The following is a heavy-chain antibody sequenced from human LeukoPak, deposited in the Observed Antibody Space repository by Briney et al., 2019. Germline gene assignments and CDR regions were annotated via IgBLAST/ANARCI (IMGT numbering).Heavy chain of an antibody. CDR1: GYALTDYY. CDR3: ARESVPAVAARRGLNY. J-gene: IGHJ4*02. Sequence: ASVKASCKASGYALTDYYMHWVRQAPGQGLEWMGWISPNSGGTNYAQKYQGRVTLTRDTYISTVYMEMSRLRSDDTAVYYCARESVPAVAARRGLNYWGQGTLVAVSS. V-gene: IGHV1-2*02. D-gene: IGHD6-6*01. CDR2: ISPNSGGT.